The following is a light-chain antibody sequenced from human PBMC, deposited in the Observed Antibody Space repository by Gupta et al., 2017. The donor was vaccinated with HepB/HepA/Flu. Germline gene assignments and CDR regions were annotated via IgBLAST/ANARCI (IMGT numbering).Light chain of an antibody. CDR3: QQQNNCHPIFT. J-gene: IGKJ3*01. CDR1: QSVSSY. CDR2: DAS. Sequence: EIVLTQSPATLSLSPGERATLSRRASQSVSSYLAWYQQKPGQAPRLLIYDASNRATGIPAKCSGSGGGNDRNFTITSREQEDYEVYYCQQQNNCHPIFTFGHGTKVDIK. V-gene: IGKV3-11*01.